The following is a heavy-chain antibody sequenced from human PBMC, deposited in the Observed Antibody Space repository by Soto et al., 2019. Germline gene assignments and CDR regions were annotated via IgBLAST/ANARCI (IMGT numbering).Heavy chain of an antibody. CDR1: GYTFTSYA. Sequence: QVQLVKPGSELKKPGASVKVSCQASGYTFTSYALNWVRHAPGQGLEWMGWINNNTGNPTSAQGFTGRFVFSLETSVSTAYLQIFSLKAEDTAVYYWARVTRNDDAFDFWGQGTLVTVSS. CDR2: INNNTGNP. V-gene: IGHV7-4-1*01. J-gene: IGHJ3*01. CDR3: ARVTRNDDAFDF.